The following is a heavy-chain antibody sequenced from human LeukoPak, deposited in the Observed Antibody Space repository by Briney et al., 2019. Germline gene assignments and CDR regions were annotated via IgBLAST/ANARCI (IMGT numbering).Heavy chain of an antibody. CDR1: GGSIGTYY. D-gene: IGHD3-16*02. J-gene: IGHJ6*03. V-gene: IGHV4-59*08. CDR3: ARHIGGGIEDMDV. CDR2: IYVTGST. Sequence: SETLSLTCIVSGGSIGTYYWSWIRQSPGKGLEWIGYIYVTGSTRYNPYLQSRVTISVDTSRNQFFLKMSSVTAADTAVYYCARHIGGGIEDMDVWGTGTKVSVSS.